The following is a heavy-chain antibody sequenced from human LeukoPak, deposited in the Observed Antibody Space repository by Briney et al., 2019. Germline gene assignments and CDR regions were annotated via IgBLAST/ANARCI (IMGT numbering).Heavy chain of an antibody. CDR2: IYWDDDK. Sequence: SGPTLVNPTQTLTLTCTFSWFSLSTSAVGVGWIRQPPGKALEWLALIYWDDDKRYSPALKSRLTITKDTSKNQVVLTMTNMDPVDTATYYCAHRRTTAAQQSFDYWGQGTLVTVSS. V-gene: IGHV2-5*02. CDR3: AHRRTTAAQQSFDY. D-gene: IGHD4-17*01. CDR1: WFSLSTSAVG. J-gene: IGHJ4*02.